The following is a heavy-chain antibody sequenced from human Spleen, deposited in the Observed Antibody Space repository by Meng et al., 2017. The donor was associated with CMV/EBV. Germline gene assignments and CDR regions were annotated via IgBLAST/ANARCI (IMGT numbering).Heavy chain of an antibody. J-gene: IGHJ6*02. D-gene: IGHD2-2*01. CDR1: GFTFSSYW. CDR3: ARGYCSSTSCYLSYYYGMDV. V-gene: IGHV3-7*01. CDR2: INQDGSEK. Sequence: GESLKISCGASGFTFSSYWMSWVRQAPGKGLEWVANINQDGSEKYYMDSVKGRFTISRDNAKNSLYLQMNSLRAEGTAVYYCARGYCSSTSCYLSYYYGMDVWGQGTTVTVSS.